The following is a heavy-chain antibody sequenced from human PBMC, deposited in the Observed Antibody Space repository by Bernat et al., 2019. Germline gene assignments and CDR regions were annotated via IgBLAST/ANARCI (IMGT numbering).Heavy chain of an antibody. J-gene: IGHJ4*02. CDR3: AKDRVVGDQRLEFDY. CDR1: GFTFSSHA. Sequence: EVQLFESGGGLVQPGGSMRLSCVASGFTFSSHAMSWVRQAPGKGLEWVSGIGTSDGYYADSVKGRFTISRDNSKNTLYLQMNSLRAEDTAVYYCAKDRVVGDQRLEFDYWGQGTLVTVSS. D-gene: IGHD3-3*01. CDR2: IGTSDG. V-gene: IGHV3-23*01.